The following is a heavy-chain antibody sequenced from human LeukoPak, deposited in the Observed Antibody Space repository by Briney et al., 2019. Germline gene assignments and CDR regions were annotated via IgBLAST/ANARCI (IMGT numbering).Heavy chain of an antibody. D-gene: IGHD3-10*01. CDR3: ARATYYYGSGSYFDY. CDR2: IYTSGST. Sequence: SETLSLTCTVSGGSISSYYWSWIRQPAGKGLEWIGRIYTSGSTNYNPFLKSRVTMSVDTSKNQFSLKLSSVTAADTAVYYCARATYYYGSGSYFDYWGQGTLVTVSS. J-gene: IGHJ4*02. CDR1: GGSISSYY. V-gene: IGHV4-4*07.